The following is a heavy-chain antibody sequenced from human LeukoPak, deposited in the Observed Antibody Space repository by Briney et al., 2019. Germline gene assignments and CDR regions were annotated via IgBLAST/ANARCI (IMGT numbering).Heavy chain of an antibody. J-gene: IGHJ6*02. CDR3: ATDYSNFYGMDV. V-gene: IGHV4-61*01. CDR2: IQNSATT. CDR1: GGSVNSGSYF. Sequence: SETLSLTCTVSGGSVNSGSYFWSWFRQPPGKRLEWIGYIQNSATTNYNPSLESRVAIFVDSSKDQFSLRVTSVTAADTAVYYCATDYSNFYGMDVWAKGLRSPSP. D-gene: IGHD4-11*01.